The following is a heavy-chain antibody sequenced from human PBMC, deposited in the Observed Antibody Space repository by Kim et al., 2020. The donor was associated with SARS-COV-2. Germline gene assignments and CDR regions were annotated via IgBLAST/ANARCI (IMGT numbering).Heavy chain of an antibody. CDR1: GFTFSSYA. CDR2: ISYDGSNK. CDR3: AGRCPVAYCGAGRVY. Sequence: GGSLRLSCAASGFTFSSYAMHWVRQAPGKGLEWVAVISYDGSNKYYADSVKGRFTISRDNSKNTLYLQMNSLRAEDTAVYYCAGRCPVAYCGAGRVYWGQGTLVTVSS. V-gene: IGHV3-30-3*01. D-gene: IGHD2-21*01. J-gene: IGHJ4*02.